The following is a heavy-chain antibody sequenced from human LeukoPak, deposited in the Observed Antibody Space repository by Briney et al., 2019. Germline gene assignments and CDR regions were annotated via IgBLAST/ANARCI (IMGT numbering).Heavy chain of an antibody. CDR2: ISGFGGST. Sequence: GGSLRLSCAASGFTFSTYAMSWVRQAPGKGLEWVSAISGFGGSTYYADSVKGRLTISRDNSKNTLYLQMNSLRADDTAVYYCAKGVAMGYYGSGSPVDYWGQGTLVTVSS. V-gene: IGHV3-23*01. D-gene: IGHD3-10*01. J-gene: IGHJ4*02. CDR1: GFTFSTYA. CDR3: AKGVAMGYYGSGSPVDY.